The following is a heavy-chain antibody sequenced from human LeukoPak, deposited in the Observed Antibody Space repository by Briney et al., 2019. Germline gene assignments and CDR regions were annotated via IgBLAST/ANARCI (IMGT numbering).Heavy chain of an antibody. CDR3: AKDQYQGYYGSGSTNWFDP. V-gene: IGHV3-23*01. CDR2: ISGSGGST. Sequence: PGGSLRLSCAASGFTFSSYAMSWVRQAPGKGLEWVSAISGSGGSTYYADSVKGRFTISRDNSKNTLYLQMNSLRAEDTAVYYCAKDQYQGYYGSGSTNWFDPWGQGTLVTVSS. D-gene: IGHD3-10*01. J-gene: IGHJ5*02. CDR1: GFTFSSYA.